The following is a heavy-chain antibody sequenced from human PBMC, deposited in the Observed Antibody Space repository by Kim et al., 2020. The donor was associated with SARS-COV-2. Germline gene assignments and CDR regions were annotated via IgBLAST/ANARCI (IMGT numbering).Heavy chain of an antibody. CDR1: GFTFSDYY. CDR2: ISSSSSYT. J-gene: IGHJ6*02. V-gene: IGHV3-11*05. CDR3: AREHSTYYYDSSGYYRALTPEDYYYGMDV. D-gene: IGHD3-22*01. Sequence: GGSLRLSCAASGFTFSDYYMSWIRQSPGKGLEWVSYISSSSSYTNYADAVKGRFTISRDNAKNSLYLQMNSLRAENTAVYYCAREHSTYYYDSSGYYRALTPEDYYYGMDVWGQGTTVTVSS.